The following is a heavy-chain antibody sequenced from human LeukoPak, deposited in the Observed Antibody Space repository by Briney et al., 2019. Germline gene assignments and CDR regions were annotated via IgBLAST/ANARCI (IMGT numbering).Heavy chain of an antibody. Sequence: GASVKVSCKASGYTFTGSYIHWVRQAPGQGLEWIGWINPNSGGTSSAQKFQGRVTMTRDTSVSTAYMELSRLRSDDTALYYCARETGYCSGGRCYFIYWGQGTLVTVSS. V-gene: IGHV1-2*02. J-gene: IGHJ4*02. CDR2: INPNSGGT. CDR3: ARETGYCSGGRCYFIY. CDR1: GYTFTGSY. D-gene: IGHD2-15*01.